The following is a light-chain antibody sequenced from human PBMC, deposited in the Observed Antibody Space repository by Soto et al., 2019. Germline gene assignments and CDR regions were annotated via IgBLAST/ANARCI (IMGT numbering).Light chain of an antibody. V-gene: IGKV3-15*01. Sequence: EIVMTQSPATLYESPGERATLSCRASQSVSSNLAWYQHKPGQAPRLLVYAASTRATGGPARFSGSGSGTEFTLTISSLQSEDSAVYYCQQYNNWPHTFGQGTKLEIK. CDR1: QSVSSN. CDR3: QQYNNWPHT. CDR2: AAS. J-gene: IGKJ2*01.